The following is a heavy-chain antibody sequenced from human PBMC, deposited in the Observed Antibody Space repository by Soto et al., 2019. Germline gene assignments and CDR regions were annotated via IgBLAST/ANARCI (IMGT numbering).Heavy chain of an antibody. V-gene: IGHV3-23*01. CDR1: GITISNYP. J-gene: IGHJ4*02. CDR3: VKDDGSYPSTAPH. CDR2: ISGSGDRT. D-gene: IGHD3-16*02. Sequence: EVQLLESGGGLVQPGGSLRLSCAASGITISNYPMSWVRQAPGKGLDWVSGISGSGDRTYYADSAKGRFTISTDISRNSRSLQLDSLGVEATAVYFCVKDDGSYPSTAPHWGQGTLVTVSS.